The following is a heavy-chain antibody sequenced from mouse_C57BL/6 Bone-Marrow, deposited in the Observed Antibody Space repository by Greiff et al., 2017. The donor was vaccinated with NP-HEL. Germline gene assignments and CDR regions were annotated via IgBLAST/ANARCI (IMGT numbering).Heavy chain of an antibody. V-gene: IGHV8-12*01. CDR2: IYWDDDT. Sequence: QVTLKVSGPGILQSSQTLSLTCSFSGFSLSTSGMGVSWIRQPSGKGLEWLAHIYWDDDTRYNPSLKSRLPISKDTSRNQVFLKITIVDTAATASYYCARRAEADGYFWFAYWGQGTLVTVSA. CDR1: GFSLSTSGMG. CDR3: ARRAEADGYFWFAY. D-gene: IGHD2-3*01. J-gene: IGHJ3*01.